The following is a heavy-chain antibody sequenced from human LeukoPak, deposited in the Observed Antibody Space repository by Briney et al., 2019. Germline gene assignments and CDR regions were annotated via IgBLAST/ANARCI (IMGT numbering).Heavy chain of an antibody. CDR1: SGSYSGFY. Sequence: SEPLSLTCAVYSGSYSGFYWSWLRQSPEKGLGWMEENNHEGTTNHTPSHKRRATILVDTSKNQSPLKRCAVAATDTAIYYCAGGLRLNPVHWGQGTLVTVSS. J-gene: IGHJ4*02. CDR2: NNHEGTT. CDR3: AGGLRLNPVH. V-gene: IGHV4-34*04. D-gene: IGHD2-8*01.